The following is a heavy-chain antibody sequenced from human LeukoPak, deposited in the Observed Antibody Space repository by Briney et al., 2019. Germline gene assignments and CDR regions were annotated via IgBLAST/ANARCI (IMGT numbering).Heavy chain of an antibody. Sequence: GGSLRLSCAASGFTFSSYAMHWVRQAPGKGLEWVAVISYDGGNKYYADSVKGRFTISRDNSKNALYLQMNSLRAEDTAVYYCARDYDSSGYYWGYFDYWGQGTLVTVSS. CDR2: ISYDGGNK. J-gene: IGHJ4*02. CDR3: ARDYDSSGYYWGYFDY. CDR1: GFTFSSYA. D-gene: IGHD3-22*01. V-gene: IGHV3-30-3*01.